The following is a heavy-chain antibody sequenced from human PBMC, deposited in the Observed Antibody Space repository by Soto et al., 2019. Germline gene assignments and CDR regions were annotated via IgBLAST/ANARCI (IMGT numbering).Heavy chain of an antibody. CDR1: GFTFRSHA. Sequence: QVQLVESGGGVVQPGRSLRLSCAASGFTFRSHAMHWVRQAPGKGLEWVAVISYDESKRYYADSVKGRFAISRDNSNNTLYLQMNSLRAEDTALYYCARDPYALYSVPGSYGDYWGQGTLVTVSS. J-gene: IGHJ4*02. CDR2: ISYDESKR. V-gene: IGHV3-30*09. CDR3: ARDPYALYSVPGSYGDY. D-gene: IGHD3-10*01.